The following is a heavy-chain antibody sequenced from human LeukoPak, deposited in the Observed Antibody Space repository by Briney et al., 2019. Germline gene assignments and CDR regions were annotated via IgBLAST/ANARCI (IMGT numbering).Heavy chain of an antibody. J-gene: IGHJ4*02. CDR3: AREVRTTVWGAITRDLDY. CDR2: INPNSGGT. CDR1: GYTFTGYY. D-gene: IGHD3-10*01. Sequence: ASVKVSCKASGYTFTGYYMHWVRQAPGQGLEWMGWINPNSGGTNYAQKFQGWVTMTRDTSISTAYMELSRLRSDDTAVYYCAREVRTTVWGAITRDLDYWGQGTLVTVSS. V-gene: IGHV1-2*04.